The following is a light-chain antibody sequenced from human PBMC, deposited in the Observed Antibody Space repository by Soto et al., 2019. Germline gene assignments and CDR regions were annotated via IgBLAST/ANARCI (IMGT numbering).Light chain of an antibody. CDR2: GAS. Sequence: ERVMTQSPATLSVSPGEGATLSCRASQSVSSNLAWYQQKPGQAPRLLIYGASSRATGIPARFSGSGSGTEFTLTISSLQPDDFATYYCQQYNSYWTFGQGTKVDIK. J-gene: IGKJ1*01. CDR3: QQYNSYWT. V-gene: IGKV3-15*01. CDR1: QSVSSN.